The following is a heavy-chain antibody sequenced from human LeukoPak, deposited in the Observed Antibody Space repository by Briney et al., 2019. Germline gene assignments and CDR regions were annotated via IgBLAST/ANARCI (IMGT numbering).Heavy chain of an antibody. Sequence: GGSLRLSCAASGFTFSSYAMHWVRQAPGKGLEWVAVISYDGSNKYYADSVKGRFTISRDNSKNTLYLQMNSLRAEDTAVYYCARESGTTSAAGNEYNWFDPWGQGTLVTVSS. J-gene: IGHJ5*02. CDR2: ISYDGSNK. CDR3: ARESGTTSAAGNEYNWFDP. D-gene: IGHD6-13*01. V-gene: IGHV3-30-3*01. CDR1: GFTFSSYA.